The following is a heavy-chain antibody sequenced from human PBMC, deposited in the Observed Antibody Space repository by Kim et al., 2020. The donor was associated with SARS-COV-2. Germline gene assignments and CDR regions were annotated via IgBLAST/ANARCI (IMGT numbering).Heavy chain of an antibody. CDR3: ARGSMRGGMGV. CDR1: GDSVSSNSAI. CDR2: TYYKSKWYN. Sequence: SQTLSLTCAISGDSVSSNSAIWNWIRQSPSRGLEWLGRTYYKSKWYNDYAISVKSRITVNPDTSKNQFSLQLNSVTPEDTAVYYCARGSMRGGMGVWGQGTTVTVSS. V-gene: IGHV6-1*01. D-gene: IGHD3-10*01. J-gene: IGHJ6*02.